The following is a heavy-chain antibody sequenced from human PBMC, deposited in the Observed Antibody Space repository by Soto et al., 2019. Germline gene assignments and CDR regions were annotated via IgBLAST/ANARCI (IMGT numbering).Heavy chain of an antibody. J-gene: IGHJ4*02. CDR3: ARRMLAAAGTWFDY. Sequence: GESLKISCKGSGYSFTTYCIGWVRQMPGKGLEWMGIIYPGDSDTRYSPSFQGQVTISADKSISTAYLQWSSLKASDTAMYYCARRMLAAAGTWFDYWAREPWSPSPQ. D-gene: IGHD6-13*01. CDR2: IYPGDSDT. V-gene: IGHV5-51*01. CDR1: GYSFTTYC.